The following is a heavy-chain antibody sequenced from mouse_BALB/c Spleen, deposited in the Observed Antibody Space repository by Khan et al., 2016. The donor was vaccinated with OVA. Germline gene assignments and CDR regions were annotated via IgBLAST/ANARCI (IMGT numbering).Heavy chain of an antibody. D-gene: IGHD1-1*01. CDR2: INPYNGFT. CDR3: ARGNYYGSNSWFAY. V-gene: IGHV1-18*01. J-gene: IGHJ3*01. Sequence: EVQLQQSRPELVKPGASMKISCKASGYSFTDYTMNWVQQSHGKNLEWIGLINPYNGFTTYNQKFKGKATLTVHKSSSTAYMELLSLTSEDSAVYYCARGNYYGSNSWFAYWGQGTLVTVSA. CDR1: GYSFTDYT.